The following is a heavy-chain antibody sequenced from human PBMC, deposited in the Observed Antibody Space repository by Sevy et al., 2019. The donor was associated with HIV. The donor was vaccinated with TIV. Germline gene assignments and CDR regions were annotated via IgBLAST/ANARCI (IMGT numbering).Heavy chain of an antibody. CDR2: ISWNSSTI. CDR1: GFTFDDYA. J-gene: IGHJ4*02. Sequence: GGSLRLSCAASGFTFDDYAMHWVRQAPGKGLEWVSGISWNSSTIGYADSVKGRFTISRDNAKNYLYLQMTSLRPEDTALYYCAKDTTRLGGLPDYWGQGTLVTVSS. V-gene: IGHV3-9*01. D-gene: IGHD2-15*01. CDR3: AKDTTRLGGLPDY.